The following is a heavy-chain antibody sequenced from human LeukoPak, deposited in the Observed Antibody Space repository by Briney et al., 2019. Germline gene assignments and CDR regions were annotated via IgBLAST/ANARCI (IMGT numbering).Heavy chain of an antibody. CDR1: GFSFSDAW. CDR3: TTYGSGRKFDY. D-gene: IGHD3-10*01. CDR2: IESKTVGGTT. V-gene: IGHV3-15*04. J-gene: IGHJ4*02. Sequence: GGSLRLSCAVSGFSFSDAWMSWVRQTPGKGLEWVGRIESKTVGGTTDYAALVKGRFTISRDDSTNTLYLQMNSLKSEDTAVYYCTTYGSGRKFDYWGQGVLVTVSS.